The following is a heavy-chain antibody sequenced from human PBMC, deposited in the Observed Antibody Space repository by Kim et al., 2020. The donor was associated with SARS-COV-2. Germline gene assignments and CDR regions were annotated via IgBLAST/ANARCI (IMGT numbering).Heavy chain of an antibody. J-gene: IGHJ6*02. CDR2: ITWDRGNI. CDR1: GFTFDDYA. Sequence: GGSLRLSCAASGFTFDDYAMQWVRQAPGKGLEWVAGITWDRGNIGYADSVKGRFAISRDNSKNSLYLQMNSLSTEDTALYYCAGWSYYGMDVWGQGTTVTVSS. CDR3: AGWSYYGMDV. V-gene: IGHV3-9*01. D-gene: IGHD6-19*01.